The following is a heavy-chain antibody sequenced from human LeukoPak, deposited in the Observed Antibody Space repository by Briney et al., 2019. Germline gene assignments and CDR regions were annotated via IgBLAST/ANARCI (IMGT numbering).Heavy chain of an antibody. CDR2: ISYDRSNE. CDR1: GFFFSDFG. V-gene: IGHV3-30*03. CDR3: ARDPVATIFSSYFYYYMDV. Sequence: PGGSLRLSCAASGFFFSDFGMHWVRQAPGKGLEWVAAISYDRSNEYYGDSVRGRFTISRDNSKNTLYLQMNSLRPEDTAVYYCARDPVATIFSSYFYYYMDVWGKGTTVTVSS. D-gene: IGHD5-24*01. J-gene: IGHJ6*03.